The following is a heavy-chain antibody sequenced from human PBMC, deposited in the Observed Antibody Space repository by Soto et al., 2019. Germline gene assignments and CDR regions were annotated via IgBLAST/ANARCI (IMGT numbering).Heavy chain of an antibody. CDR3: ASISPPTEGDWFDP. D-gene: IGHD3-16*01. J-gene: IGHJ5*02. V-gene: IGHV4-34*01. Sequence: SETLSLTCAVYGGSFSGYYWSWIRQPPGKGLEWIGEINHSGSTNYNPSVKSRLTISVDTSKNQFSLKLSSVTAADPAVYYCASISPPTEGDWFDPWGQGTLVTVSS. CDR2: INHSGST. CDR1: GGSFSGYY.